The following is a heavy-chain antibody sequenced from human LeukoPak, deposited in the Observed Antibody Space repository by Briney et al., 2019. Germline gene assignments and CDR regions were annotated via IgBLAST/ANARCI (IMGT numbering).Heavy chain of an antibody. CDR3: ARDRGDYYGSGSYYIFDY. V-gene: IGHV1-2*02. D-gene: IGHD3-10*01. J-gene: IGHJ4*02. CDR1: GYTFTGYY. CDR2: INPNSGGT. Sequence: GASVKVSCKASGYTFTGYYMHWVRQAPGQGLEWMGWINPNSGGTNYAQKFQGRVTMTRDTSISTAYMELSRLRSDDTAVYYCARDRGDYYGSGSYYIFDYWGQGTLVTVSS.